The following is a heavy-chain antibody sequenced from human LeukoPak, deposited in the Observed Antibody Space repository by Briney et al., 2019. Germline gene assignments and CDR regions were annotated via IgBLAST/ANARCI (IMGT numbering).Heavy chain of an antibody. V-gene: IGHV3-21*01. CDR3: ASPKTGDSSGYYPTV. D-gene: IGHD3-22*01. Sequence: GGSLRLSCAASGFTFSSYSMNWVRQAPGKGLEWVSSISSSSSYIYYADSVKGRFTISRDNAKNPLYLQMNSLRAEDTAVYYCASPKTGDSSGYYPTVWGQGTLVTVSS. CDR1: GFTFSSYS. J-gene: IGHJ4*02. CDR2: ISSSSSYI.